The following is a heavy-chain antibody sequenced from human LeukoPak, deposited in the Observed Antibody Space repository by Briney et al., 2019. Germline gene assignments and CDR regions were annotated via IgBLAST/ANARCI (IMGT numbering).Heavy chain of an antibody. Sequence: GGSLRLSCAASGFTFSSYSMNWVRQAPGKGLEWVSYISSSSSTIYYADSVKGRFTISRDNAKNSLYLQMNSLRAEDTAEYYCARERWELLGAVDYWGQGTLVTVSS. CDR3: ARERWELLGAVDY. D-gene: IGHD1-26*01. CDR1: GFTFSSYS. J-gene: IGHJ4*02. CDR2: ISSSSSTI. V-gene: IGHV3-48*04.